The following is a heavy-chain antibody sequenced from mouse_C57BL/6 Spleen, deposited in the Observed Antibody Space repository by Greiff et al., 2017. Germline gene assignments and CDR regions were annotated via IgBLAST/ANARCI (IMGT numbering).Heavy chain of an antibody. CDR3: TRGYPWFAY. Sequence: EVMLVESGGGLVQPGGSMKLSCVASGFTFSNYWMNWVRQSPEKGLEWVAQIRLKSDNYATHYAESVKGRFTISRDDSKSSVYLQMNNLRAEDTGIYYCTRGYPWFAYWGQGTLVTVSA. D-gene: IGHD2-2*01. V-gene: IGHV6-3*01. CDR1: GFTFSNYW. J-gene: IGHJ3*01. CDR2: IRLKSDNYAT.